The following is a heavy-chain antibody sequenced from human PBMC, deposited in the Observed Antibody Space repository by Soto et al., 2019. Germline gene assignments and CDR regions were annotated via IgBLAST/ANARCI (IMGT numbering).Heavy chain of an antibody. CDR2: IDNIGGSA. V-gene: IGHV3-23*01. CDR3: AKSDYCTGTTCPYDH. Sequence: GGSLRLSCVASGFVFGAYSMTWVRQAPGKGLEWVSVIDNIGGSAFYADSVKGRFTISRDNSKNTVYLQLNSLTAEDTALYYCAKSDYCTGTTCPYDHWGQGTLVTVSS. J-gene: IGHJ4*02. D-gene: IGHD2-2*01. CDR1: GFVFGAYS.